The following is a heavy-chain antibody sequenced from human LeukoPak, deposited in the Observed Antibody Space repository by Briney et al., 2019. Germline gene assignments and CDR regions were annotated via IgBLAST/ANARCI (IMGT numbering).Heavy chain of an antibody. J-gene: IGHJ6*02. CDR2: IYYSGST. CDR3: ARHMSSGTYPMDV. V-gene: IGHV4-59*08. Sequence: KTSETLSLTCTVSGGSISSHYWSWIRQPPGKGLEWIAYIYYSGSTNHNPSLQSRVTISVDTSKNQLSLKVSSVTAADMAVYYCARHMSSGTYPMDVWGQGTTVTVSS. D-gene: IGHD1-26*01. CDR1: GGSISSHY.